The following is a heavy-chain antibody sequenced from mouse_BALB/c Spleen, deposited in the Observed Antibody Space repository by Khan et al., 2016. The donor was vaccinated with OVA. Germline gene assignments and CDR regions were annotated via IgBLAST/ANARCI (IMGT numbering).Heavy chain of an antibody. J-gene: IGHJ3*01. CDR1: GYTFTDFA. V-gene: IGHV1S137*01. Sequence: QVQLQQSGAELVRPGVSVKISCKGSGYTFTDFAMHWVKQSHAKSLEWIGVISSYYGDANYNQNFKGKATMTVDNSSSTAYMEIARLTSEDSAIYYYVRRSGHYRFAYWGQGTLVTVSA. CDR2: ISSYYGDA. D-gene: IGHD2-1*01. CDR3: VRRSGHYRFAY.